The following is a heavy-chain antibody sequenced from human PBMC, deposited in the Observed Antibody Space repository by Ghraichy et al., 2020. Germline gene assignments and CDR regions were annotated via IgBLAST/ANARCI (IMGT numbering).Heavy chain of an antibody. Sequence: GGSLRLSCAASGFTFSSYAMSWVRQAPGKGLEWVSAISGSGGSTYYADSVKGRFTISRDNSKNTLYLQMNSLRAEDTAVYYCAKSMLVRLAYYDILTGWDYWGQGTLVTVS. J-gene: IGHJ4*02. CDR1: GFTFSSYA. CDR3: AKSMLVRLAYYDILTGWDY. V-gene: IGHV3-23*01. CDR2: ISGSGGST. D-gene: IGHD3-9*01.